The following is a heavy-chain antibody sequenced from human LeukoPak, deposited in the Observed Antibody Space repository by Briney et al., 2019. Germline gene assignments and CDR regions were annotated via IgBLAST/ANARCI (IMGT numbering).Heavy chain of an antibody. D-gene: IGHD6-19*01. CDR3: ARDFYSVTDSSDPRGYWFDP. CDR1: GFTFSSYA. Sequence: GGSLGLSCAASGFTFSSYATHWVRQAPGKGLEWVAVISYDGSNKYYADSVKGRFTISRDNSKNTLYLQMNSLRAEDTAVYYCARDFYSVTDSSDPRGYWFDPWGQGTLVTVSS. V-gene: IGHV3-30-3*01. J-gene: IGHJ5*02. CDR2: ISYDGSNK.